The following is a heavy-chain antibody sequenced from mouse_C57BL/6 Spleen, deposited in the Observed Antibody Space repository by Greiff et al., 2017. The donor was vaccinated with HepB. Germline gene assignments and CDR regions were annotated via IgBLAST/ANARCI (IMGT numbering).Heavy chain of an antibody. Sequence: VQLVESGPGLVAPSQSLSITCTVSGFSLTSYGVSWVRQPPGKGLEWLGVIWGDGSTNYHSALISRLSISKDNSKFQFFLKLNSLQTDDTATYYCATMVTSAGFAYWGQGTLVTVSA. CDR3: ATMVTSAGFAY. D-gene: IGHD2-2*01. CDR1: GFSLTSYG. V-gene: IGHV2-3*01. J-gene: IGHJ3*01. CDR2: IWGDGST.